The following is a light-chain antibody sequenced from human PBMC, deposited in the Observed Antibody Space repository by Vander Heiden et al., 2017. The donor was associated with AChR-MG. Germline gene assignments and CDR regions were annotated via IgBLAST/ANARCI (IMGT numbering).Light chain of an antibody. CDR1: QSVSSY. CDR2: DAS. J-gene: IGKJ2*01. CDR3: QQRSNWMYT. Sequence: EIVLTQSPATLSLSPGDRATLSCRASQSVSSYLAWYQQKPGQAPRLHIFDASNRATGIPARFSGSGSGADFTLTIDSLEPEDFAVYYCQQRSNWMYTFGQGTKLEIK. V-gene: IGKV3-11*01.